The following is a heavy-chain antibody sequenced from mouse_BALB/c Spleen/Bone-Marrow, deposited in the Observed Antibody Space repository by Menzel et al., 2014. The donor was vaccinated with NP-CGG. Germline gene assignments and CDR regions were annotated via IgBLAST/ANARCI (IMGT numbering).Heavy chain of an antibody. CDR3: ARSELGRYYAMDY. D-gene: IGHD4-1*01. CDR1: GYAFSSYW. CDR2: IYPGDGDT. J-gene: IGHJ4*01. Sequence: VQPQQSGAELVRPGSSVKISCKASGYAFSSYWMNWVKQRPGQGLEWIGQIYPGDGDTNYNGKFKGKATLTADKSSSTAYMQLSSLTSEDSAVYFCARSELGRYYAMDYWGQGTSVTVSS. V-gene: IGHV1-80*01.